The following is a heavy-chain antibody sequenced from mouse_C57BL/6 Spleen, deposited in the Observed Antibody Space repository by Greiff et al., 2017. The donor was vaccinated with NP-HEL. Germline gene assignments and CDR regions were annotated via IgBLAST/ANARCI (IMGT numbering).Heavy chain of an antibody. CDR2: IYPGSGNT. Sequence: QVQLQQSGAELVRPGASVKLSCKASGYTFTDYYINWVKQRPGQGLEWIARIYPGSGNTYYNEKFKGKATLTAEKSSSTAYMQLSSLTSEDSAVYFCARGAYGNYVEAMDYWGQGTSVTVSS. CDR1: GYTFTDYY. J-gene: IGHJ4*01. V-gene: IGHV1-76*01. CDR3: ARGAYGNYVEAMDY. D-gene: IGHD2-1*01.